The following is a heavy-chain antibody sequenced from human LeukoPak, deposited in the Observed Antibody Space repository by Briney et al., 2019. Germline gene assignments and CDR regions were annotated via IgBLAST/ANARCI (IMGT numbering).Heavy chain of an antibody. CDR2: ITYCGST. V-gene: IGHV4-59*01. Sequence: SETLSLTCTVSGGSISNYFWSWIRQPPGKGLEWIGFITYCGSTDHNPSLKSRVTISVDASKNQFFLKLTSVTAADTAVYYCVRHTTSGWYQVVYWGQGTLVTVSS. CDR3: VRHTTSGWYQVVY. CDR1: GGSISNYF. J-gene: IGHJ4*02. D-gene: IGHD6-19*01.